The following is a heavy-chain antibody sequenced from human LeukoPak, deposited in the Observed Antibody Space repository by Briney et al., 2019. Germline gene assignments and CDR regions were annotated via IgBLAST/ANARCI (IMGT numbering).Heavy chain of an antibody. CDR3: ARVVGLTGYSSNWYSGYYYYMDV. Sequence: SVKVSCKASGGTFSSYAISWVRQTPGQGLEWMGGIIPIFGTTNYAQKFQDRVTITADKSTSTAYMKLSSLRSEDTAVYYCARVVGLTGYSSNWYSGYYYYMDVWGKGTTVTVSS. J-gene: IGHJ6*03. CDR1: GGTFSSYA. D-gene: IGHD6-13*01. V-gene: IGHV1-69*06. CDR2: IIPIFGTT.